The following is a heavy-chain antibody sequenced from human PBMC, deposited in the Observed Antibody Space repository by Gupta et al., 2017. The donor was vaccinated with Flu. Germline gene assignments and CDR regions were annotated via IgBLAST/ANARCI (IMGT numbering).Heavy chain of an antibody. CDR2: VYYSGIT. Sequence: QVQLQESGPGLVKPSETLSLNCTVSGDSLGSYSWSWIRQPPGKGLEWIGYVYYSGITKYNPSLKSRVTISVDTSKNQCSLKLRSVTVADTAFYYCTRVYGYNGNDFWGQGTLVTVSS. J-gene: IGHJ4*02. V-gene: IGHV4-59*13. D-gene: IGHD5-24*01. CDR1: GDSLGSYS. CDR3: TRVYGYNGNDF.